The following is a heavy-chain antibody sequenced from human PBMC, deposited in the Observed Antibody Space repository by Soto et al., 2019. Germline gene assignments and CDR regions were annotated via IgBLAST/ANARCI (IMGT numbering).Heavy chain of an antibody. CDR3: ARRRNPTPPVVVVAATDY. V-gene: IGHV3-30-3*01. CDR1: GFTFSSYA. J-gene: IGHJ4*02. Sequence: GGSLRLSCAASGFTFSSYAMHWVRQAPGKGLEWVAVISYDGSNKYYADSVKGRFTISRDNSKNTLYLQMNSLRAEDTAVYYCARRRNPTPPVVVVAATDYWGQGTLVTVSS. D-gene: IGHD2-15*01. CDR2: ISYDGSNK.